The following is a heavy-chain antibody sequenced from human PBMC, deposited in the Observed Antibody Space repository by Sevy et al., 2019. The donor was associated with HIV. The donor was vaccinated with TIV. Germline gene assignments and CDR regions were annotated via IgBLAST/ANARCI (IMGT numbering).Heavy chain of an antibody. CDR2: IYSGGST. Sequence: GGSLRLSCAASGFTVSSNYMSWVRQAPGKGLEWASVIYSGGSTYYADSVKGRFTISRDNSKNTLYLQMNSLRAEDTAVYYCARTDYDSSGWHAFDIWGQGTMVTVSS. J-gene: IGHJ3*02. D-gene: IGHD3-22*01. CDR3: ARTDYDSSGWHAFDI. V-gene: IGHV3-53*01. CDR1: GFTVSSNY.